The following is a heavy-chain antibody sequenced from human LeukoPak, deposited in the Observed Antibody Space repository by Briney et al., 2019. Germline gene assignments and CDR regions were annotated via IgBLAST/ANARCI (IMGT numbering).Heavy chain of an antibody. CDR2: INPSGGST. Sequence: GASVKVSCKASGYTFTSYYMHWVRQAPGQGLEWMGIINPSGGSTSYAQKFQGRVTMTRDTSTSTVYMELSSLRSEDTAVYYCAGDSVGCSSTSCYPGGWFDPWGQGTLVTVSS. CDR1: GYTFTSYY. V-gene: IGHV1-46*01. J-gene: IGHJ5*02. D-gene: IGHD2-2*01. CDR3: AGDSVGCSSTSCYPGGWFDP.